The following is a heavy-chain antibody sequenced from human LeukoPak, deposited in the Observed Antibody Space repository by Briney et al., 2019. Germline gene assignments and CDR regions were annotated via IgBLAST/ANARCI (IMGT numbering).Heavy chain of an antibody. CDR3: ARVLSLWRRYDY. Sequence: SATLSLTCGVYGGSFSGYYCRCISDPPRKRLLCIGENNHGGITNVNPSLKTRVTISVDTSKNQFSLTLSSVTAADTAVYYCARVLSLWRRYDYWGQGTLVTVSS. CDR2: NNHGGIT. J-gene: IGHJ4*02. V-gene: IGHV4-34*01. D-gene: IGHD3-3*01. CDR1: GGSFSGYY.